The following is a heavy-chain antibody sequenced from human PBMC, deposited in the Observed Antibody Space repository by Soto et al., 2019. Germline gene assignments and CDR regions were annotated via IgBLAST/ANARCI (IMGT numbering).Heavy chain of an antibody. Sequence: SETLSLTCTVSGGSISSGGYDWSWIRQHPGKGLEWIGYIYCSGSTYYNPSLKSRVTISVDTSKNQFSLKLSSVTAADTAVYYCARVSTGTTVTFDYWGQGTLVTVSS. D-gene: IGHD4-17*01. J-gene: IGHJ4*02. CDR1: GGSISSGGYD. CDR3: ARVSTGTTVTFDY. CDR2: IYCSGST. V-gene: IGHV4-31*03.